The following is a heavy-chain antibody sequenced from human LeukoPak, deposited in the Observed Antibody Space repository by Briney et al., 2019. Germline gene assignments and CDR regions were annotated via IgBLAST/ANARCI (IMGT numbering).Heavy chain of an antibody. CDR3: AKGTRSGSYYGGLDY. V-gene: IGHV3-23*01. CDR2: ISGSGGST. D-gene: IGHD1-26*01. J-gene: IGHJ4*02. Sequence: GGSLRLSCAASGFTFSSYAMSWVRQAPGKGLEWVSAISGSGGSTYYADSVKGRFTISRDNSKNTLYLQMNSLRAEDTAVYYCAKGTRSGSYYGGLDYWGQGTLVTVSS. CDR1: GFTFSSYA.